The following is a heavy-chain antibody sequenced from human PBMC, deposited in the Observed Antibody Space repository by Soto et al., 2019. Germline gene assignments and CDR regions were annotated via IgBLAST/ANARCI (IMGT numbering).Heavy chain of an antibody. CDR1: GYTFSAYY. D-gene: IGHD3-9*01. Sequence: ASVKVFCKTSGYTFSAYYVHWARLTPGRGFQWLGWINPSNEITTFSQFLQGRVTMTRDTSTNTVHMELNSLRDEDTAVYYCARGGDILTGYPYYYYGMDVWGQGTTVTVSS. CDR3: ARGGDILTGYPYYYYGMDV. J-gene: IGHJ6*02. CDR2: INPSNEIT. V-gene: IGHV1-46*01.